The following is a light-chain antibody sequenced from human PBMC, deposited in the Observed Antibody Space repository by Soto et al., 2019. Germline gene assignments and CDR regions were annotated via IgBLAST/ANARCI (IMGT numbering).Light chain of an antibody. J-gene: IGKJ2*01. CDR1: QSISTY. V-gene: IGKV1-5*01. CDR3: QQYNRYSYT. CDR2: HAS. Sequence: DIQMTQSPSTLSASVGDRVTITCRASQSISTYLAWYQQKPGKAPKLLIYHASNLESGVPSRFRGSGSGTEFTLTISSLQPDDFATYYCQQYNRYSYTFGQGTKLQIK.